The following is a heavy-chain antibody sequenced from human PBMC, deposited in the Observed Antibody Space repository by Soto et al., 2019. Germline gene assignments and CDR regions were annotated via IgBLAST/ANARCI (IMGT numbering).Heavy chain of an antibody. CDR1: GCTFSSYA. CDR2: ISGSGGST. Sequence: GGSLRLSCAASGCTFSSYAMSWVRQAPGKGLEWVSAISGSGGSTYYADSVKGRFTISRDNSKNTLYLQMNSLRAEDTAVYYCAKCSSSWCYGMDVWGQGTTVTVSS. D-gene: IGHD6-13*01. V-gene: IGHV3-23*01. J-gene: IGHJ6*02. CDR3: AKCSSSWCYGMDV.